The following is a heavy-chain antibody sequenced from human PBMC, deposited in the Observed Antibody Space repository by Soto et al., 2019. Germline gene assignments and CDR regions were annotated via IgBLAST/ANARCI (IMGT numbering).Heavy chain of an antibody. D-gene: IGHD3-10*01. J-gene: IGHJ6*02. CDR3: AKSFLVIEHYYYGMDV. Sequence: GGSLRLSCAASGFTFSSYAMSWVRQAPGKGLEWVSAISGSGGSTYYADSVKGRFTISRDNSKNTLYLQMNSLRAEDTAVYYCAKSFLVIEHYYYGMDVWGQGTTVTVSS. CDR1: GFTFSSYA. V-gene: IGHV3-23*01. CDR2: ISGSGGST.